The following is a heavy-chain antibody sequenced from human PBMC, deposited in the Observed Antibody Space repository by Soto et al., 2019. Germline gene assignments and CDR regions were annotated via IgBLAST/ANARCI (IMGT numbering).Heavy chain of an antibody. CDR3: ARTSYDFWSGYYWGSDY. CDR1: GGSFSGYY. D-gene: IGHD3-3*01. V-gene: IGHV4-34*01. J-gene: IGHJ4*02. Sequence: SETLSLTCAVYGGSFSGYYWSWIRQPPGKGLEWIGEINHSGSTNYNPSLKSRVTISVDTSKNQFSLKLSSVTAADTAVYYCARTSYDFWSGYYWGSDYWGQGTLVTVSS. CDR2: INHSGST.